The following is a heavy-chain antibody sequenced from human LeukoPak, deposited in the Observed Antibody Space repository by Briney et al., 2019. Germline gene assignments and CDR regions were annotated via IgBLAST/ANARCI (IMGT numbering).Heavy chain of an antibody. J-gene: IGHJ4*02. CDR1: GFTFSSYW. V-gene: IGHV3-74*01. CDR2: INSDGSST. CDR3: ARASTYYYDSSGYLFDY. Sequence: GGSLRLSCAASGFTFSSYWMHWVRQAPGKGLVWVSRINSDGSSTSYADSVKGRFTISRDNAKNTLYLQMNSLRAEDTAVYYCARASTYYYDSSGYLFDYWGQGTLVTVSS. D-gene: IGHD3-22*01.